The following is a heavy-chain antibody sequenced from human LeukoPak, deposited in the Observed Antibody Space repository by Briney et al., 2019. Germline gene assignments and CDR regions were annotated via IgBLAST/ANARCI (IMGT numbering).Heavy chain of an antibody. Sequence: PGGSLRLSCAASGFTVSSYYMTWVRQAPGKGPEWVSVIYSGGGTYYADSVKGRFTISRDTSKNTVYLQMNSLRADDTAVYYCARYCSGGSCSHDTFDIWGQGTMVTVSS. CDR1: GFTVSSYY. D-gene: IGHD2-15*01. J-gene: IGHJ3*02. CDR2: IYSGGGT. CDR3: ARYCSGGSCSHDTFDI. V-gene: IGHV3-53*01.